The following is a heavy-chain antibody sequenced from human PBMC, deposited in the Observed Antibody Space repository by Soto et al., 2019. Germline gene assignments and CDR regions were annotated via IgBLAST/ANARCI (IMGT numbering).Heavy chain of an antibody. CDR1: GGSISSGGYY. CDR2: IYYSGST. CDR3: ARDILGYCSGGSCYGHAFDI. D-gene: IGHD2-15*01. Sequence: QVQLQESGPGLVKPSQTLSLTCTVSGGSISSGGYYWSWIRQHPGKGLEWIGYIYYSGSTYYNPSLKSRVTISVDTSNNQFSLKLSSVTAADTAVYYCARDILGYCSGGSCYGHAFDIWGQGTMVTVSS. J-gene: IGHJ3*02. V-gene: IGHV4-31*03.